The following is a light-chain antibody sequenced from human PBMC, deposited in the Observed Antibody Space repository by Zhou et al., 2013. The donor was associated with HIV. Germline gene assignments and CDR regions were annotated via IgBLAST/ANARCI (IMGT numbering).Light chain of an antibody. J-gene: IGKJ5*01. CDR3: QQLNSFPLT. Sequence: AIQLTQSPSSLSASIGDRVNITCRASQDIFTYLAWYQQTPGKAPRVLIYDASTLQSGVSSRFSGGGSGADFTLTISGLQREDFAIYYCQQLNSFPLTFGQGSRLE. V-gene: IGKV1-13*02. CDR1: QDIFTY. CDR2: DAS.